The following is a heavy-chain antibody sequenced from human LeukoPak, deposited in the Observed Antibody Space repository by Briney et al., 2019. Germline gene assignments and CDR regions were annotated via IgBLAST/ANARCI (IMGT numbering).Heavy chain of an antibody. D-gene: IGHD4-17*01. CDR2: ISSSGSTI. V-gene: IGHV3-11*01. J-gene: IGHJ6*03. Sequence: SGGSLRLSCAASGFTFSDYYMSWIRQAPGKGLEWVSYISSSGSTIYYADSVKGRFTISRDNAKNSLYLQMNSLRAEDTAVYYCAKFYGDYYYYYYMDVWGKGTTVTVSS. CDR1: GFTFSDYY. CDR3: AKFYGDYYYYYYMDV.